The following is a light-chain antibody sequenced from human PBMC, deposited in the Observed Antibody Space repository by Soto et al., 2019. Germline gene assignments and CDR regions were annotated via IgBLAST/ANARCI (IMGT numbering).Light chain of an antibody. Sequence: EIMLTQSLGTLSLSPEERATLSCRASQSVTSDYLAWYQLKPGQAPRLLVYGASSRATGIPDRFSGSGSGTDFTLIISRLEPEDFAVYYCQHYGFSPPITFGQGTRLEIK. CDR2: GAS. J-gene: IGKJ5*01. V-gene: IGKV3-20*01. CDR3: QHYGFSPPIT. CDR1: QSVTSDY.